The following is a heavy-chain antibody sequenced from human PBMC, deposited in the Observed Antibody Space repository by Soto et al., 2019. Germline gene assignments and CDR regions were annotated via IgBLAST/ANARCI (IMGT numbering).Heavy chain of an antibody. CDR1: GGSISSGGYY. CDR2: TYYSGST. V-gene: IGHV4-31*03. CDR3: ARSVFP. Sequence: QVQLQESGPGLVKPSQTLSLTCTVSGGSISSGGYYWRWIRQHPGKGLEWIGSTYYSGSTYYKPTRKSGVTISVVASKKQFSLKMSSVTAADSAVYYCARSVFPWGRGTLVTVSS. J-gene: IGHJ5*02.